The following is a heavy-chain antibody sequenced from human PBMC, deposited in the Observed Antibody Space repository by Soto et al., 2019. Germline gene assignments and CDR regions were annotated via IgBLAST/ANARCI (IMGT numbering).Heavy chain of an antibody. D-gene: IGHD3-10*01. J-gene: IGHJ4*02. CDR1: GDTFSFYT. CDR2: INPILSMS. CDR3: ATSYGSGYRAFDS. V-gene: IGHV1-69*02. Sequence: QVQLVQSGAEVKKPGSSVKVSCKASGDTFSFYTINWVRQAPGLGLEWVGRINPILSMSNYAQKFQGRVTMTADKSTNTASMELRSLRSEDTAMYFCATSYGSGYRAFDSWGQGALVTVSS.